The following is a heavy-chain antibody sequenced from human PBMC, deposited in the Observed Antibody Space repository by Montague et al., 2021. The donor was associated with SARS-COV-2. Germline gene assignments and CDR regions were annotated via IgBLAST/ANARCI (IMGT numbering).Heavy chain of an antibody. CDR1: GGSISSGGYY. J-gene: IGHJ3*02. Sequence: TLSLTCTVSGGSISSGGYYWSWIRQHPGKGLEWIGCIYYSGSTYYNSSLKSRVTISVDTSKNQFSLKLSSVTAADTAVYYCARVQGITMIVVVIGAFDIWGQGTMVTVSS. D-gene: IGHD3-22*01. CDR3: ARVQGITMIVVVIGAFDI. CDR2: IYYSGST. V-gene: IGHV4-31*03.